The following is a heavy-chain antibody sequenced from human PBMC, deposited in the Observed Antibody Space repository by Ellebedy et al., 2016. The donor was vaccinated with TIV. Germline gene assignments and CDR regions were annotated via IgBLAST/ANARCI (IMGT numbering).Heavy chain of an antibody. CDR3: ARNPEKTGNFEY. CDR1: GYTFSDYG. D-gene: IGHD3-9*01. V-gene: IGHV1-18*04. Sequence: ASVKVSXXTSGYTFSDYGITWVRQAPGQGFEWMGWISAYNGNTNYVQKLQGRVTMTIDTSTSTAYMELGSLRSDDTAVYYCARNPEKTGNFEYWGQGTLVTVSS. CDR2: ISAYNGNT. J-gene: IGHJ4*02.